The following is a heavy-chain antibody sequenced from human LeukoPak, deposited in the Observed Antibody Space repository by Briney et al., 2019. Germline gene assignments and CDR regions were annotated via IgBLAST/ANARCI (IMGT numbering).Heavy chain of an antibody. CDR1: RFIPSSHG. Sequence: PGGSLRLSCAASRFIPSSHGMHCVRPAPGKGVVWVSRIYSDGSNSIYAASGKGRFTISRDNAKNTLYLQMNSLIVEDTAVYYCAPLVSADTESWGQGTLVTVSS. CDR3: APLVSADTES. J-gene: IGHJ5*02. D-gene: IGHD2-2*01. V-gene: IGHV3-74*01. CDR2: IYSDGSNS.